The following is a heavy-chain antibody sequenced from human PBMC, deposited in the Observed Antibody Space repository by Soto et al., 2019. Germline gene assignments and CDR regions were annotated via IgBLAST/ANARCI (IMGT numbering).Heavy chain of an antibody. D-gene: IGHD3-16*01. V-gene: IGHV1-2*02. J-gene: IGHJ4*01. CDR3: ARTLAYGGVIYFDI. CDR2: INPNSGGK. CDR1: GYTFTGYY. Sequence: ASVKVSCKASGYTFTGYYIHWVRQAPGQGLQWMGWINPNSGGKNYAQEFQDRVTMTGDTSISTAYMELSRLTYDDTAVYYCARTLAYGGVIYFDIWGHGTLVTSPQ.